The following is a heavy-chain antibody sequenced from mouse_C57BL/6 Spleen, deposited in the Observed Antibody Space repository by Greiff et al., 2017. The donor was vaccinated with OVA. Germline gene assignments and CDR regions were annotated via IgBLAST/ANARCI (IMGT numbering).Heavy chain of an antibody. CDR1: GYSITSGYD. V-gene: IGHV3-1*01. CDR2: ISYSGST. Sequence: DVKLQESGPGMVKPSQSLSLTCTVTGYSITSGYDWHWIRHFPGNKLEWMGYISYSGSTNYNPSLKSRISITHDTSKNHFFLKLNSVTTEDTATYYCASEGGNYGAMDYWGQGTSVTVSS. J-gene: IGHJ4*01. CDR3: ASEGGNYGAMDY. D-gene: IGHD2-1*01.